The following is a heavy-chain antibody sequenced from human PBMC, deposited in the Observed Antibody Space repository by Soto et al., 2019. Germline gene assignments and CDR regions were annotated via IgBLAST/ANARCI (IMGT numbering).Heavy chain of an antibody. J-gene: IGHJ6*02. Sequence: EVQLVESGGGLVQPGGSLRLSCAASGFTFSVHWMHWVRQAPGKGLVWVSRIDSDGSTTSYADSVKGRFTISRDNAKSTLYLQMNSLRAEDTAVYYCARPGYSNYGPGVDVWGQGTTVTVSS. D-gene: IGHD4-4*01. CDR3: ARPGYSNYGPGVDV. CDR2: IDSDGSTT. V-gene: IGHV3-74*01. CDR1: GFTFSVHW.